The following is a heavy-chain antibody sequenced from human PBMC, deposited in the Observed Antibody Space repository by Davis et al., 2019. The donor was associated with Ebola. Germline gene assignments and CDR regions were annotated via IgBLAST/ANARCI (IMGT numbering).Heavy chain of an antibody. D-gene: IGHD3-10*01. CDR2: IRSPAYGGTT. CDR1: GFVFRNYA. V-gene: IGHV3-49*03. J-gene: IGHJ5*02. Sequence: PGGSLRLSCSGSGFVFRNYAIHWFRQSAGTGLEWIGVIRSPAYGGTTEYDSSVKDRFTISRDDSEGIAYLQMDSLRIEDTAVYYCTTDLGYFGSGSYADDFSPWGQGTPVTVSS. CDR3: TTDLGYFGSGSYADDFSP.